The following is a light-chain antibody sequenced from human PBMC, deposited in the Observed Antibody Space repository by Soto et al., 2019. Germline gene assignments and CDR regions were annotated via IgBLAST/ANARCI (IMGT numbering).Light chain of an antibody. V-gene: IGLV2-8*01. J-gene: IGLJ1*01. CDR1: SSDVGAYNY. CDR2: DVS. Sequence: QSALTQPPSASGSPGQSVSISCTGTSSDVGAYNYVSWYQQHPGKAPKLMIYDVSKRPPGVPDRFSGSKSGNTASLTVSGLQAEDEADYYCSSYAGSVYVFGTGTKVTVL. CDR3: SSYAGSVYV.